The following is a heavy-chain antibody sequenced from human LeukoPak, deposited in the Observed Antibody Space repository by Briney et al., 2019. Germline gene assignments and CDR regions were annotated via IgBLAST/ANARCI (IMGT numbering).Heavy chain of an antibody. V-gene: IGHV1-69*04. D-gene: IGHD5-24*01. CDR3: AKTKMGSDAFDI. CDR1: GGTFSSYA. J-gene: IGHJ3*02. Sequence: ASVKISCKASGGTFSSYAISWVRQAPGQRLEWMGRIIPIFGIANYAQKFQGRVTITADKSTSTAYMELSSLRSEDTAVYYCAKTKMGSDAFDIWGQGTMVTVSS. CDR2: IIPIFGIA.